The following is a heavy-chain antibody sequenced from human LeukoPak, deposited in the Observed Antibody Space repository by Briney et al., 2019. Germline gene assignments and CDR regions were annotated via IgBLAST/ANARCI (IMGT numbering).Heavy chain of an antibody. CDR2: MNPSSGNT. D-gene: IGHD2-21*01. CDR3: VRDERAVTAGGEYYFDY. CDR1: GYTFTSYD. V-gene: IGHV1-8*02. Sequence: ASVKVSCKASGYTFTSYDINWVRQATGQGLEWMGWMNPSSGNTGYAQKFQGRVTVTTDTFTSTAYMELRSLTSDDTAVYFCVRDERAVTAGGEYYFDYWGQGTLVTVSS. J-gene: IGHJ4*02.